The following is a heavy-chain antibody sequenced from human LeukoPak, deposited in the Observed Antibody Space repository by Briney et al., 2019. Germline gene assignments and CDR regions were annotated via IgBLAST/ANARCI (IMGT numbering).Heavy chain of an antibody. J-gene: IGHJ4*02. CDR2: ISYDGSNK. V-gene: IGHV3-30-3*01. D-gene: IGHD4-17*01. Sequence: GRSLRLSCAASGFTFSSYAMHWVRQAPGKGLEWVAVISYDGSNKYYADSVKGRFTISRDNSKNTLYLQMNSLRAEDTAVYYCARVLRPTPLRQPNDYWGQGTLVTVPS. CDR1: GFTFSSYA. CDR3: ARVLRPTPLRQPNDY.